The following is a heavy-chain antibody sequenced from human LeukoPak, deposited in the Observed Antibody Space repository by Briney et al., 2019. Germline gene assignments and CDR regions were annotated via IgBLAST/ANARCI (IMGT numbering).Heavy chain of an antibody. CDR3: ARAPRWQQLIPGYFDY. CDR2: ISSSGSTI. V-gene: IGHV3-48*03. D-gene: IGHD6-13*01. J-gene: IGHJ4*02. Sequence: HPGGSLRLSCAASGFTFSSYEMNWVRQAPGKGLEWVSYISSSGSTIYYADSVKGRFTISRDNAKNSLYLQMNSLRAEDTAVYYCARAPRWQQLIPGYFDYWGQGTQVIVSS. CDR1: GFTFSSYE.